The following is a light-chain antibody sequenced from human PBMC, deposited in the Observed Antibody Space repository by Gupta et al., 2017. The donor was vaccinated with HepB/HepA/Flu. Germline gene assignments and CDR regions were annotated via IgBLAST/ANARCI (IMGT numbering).Light chain of an antibody. J-gene: IGLJ1*01. CDR3: SSYARYKEV. CDR1: SGDVGGYNY. V-gene: IGLV2-8*01. Sequence: SALAQPPSASGSPGQSVTISCTGTSGDVGGYNYVSWYQQHPGKAPKLVIYEVTKRPSGVPDRFSGSKSGNTASLTVSGLQADDEADYYCSSYARYKEVFGTGTKVTVL. CDR2: EVT.